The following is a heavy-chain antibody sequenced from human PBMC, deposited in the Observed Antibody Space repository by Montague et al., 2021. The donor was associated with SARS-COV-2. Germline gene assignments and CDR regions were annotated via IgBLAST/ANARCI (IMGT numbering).Heavy chain of an antibody. CDR3: ARKVTGRYFDWILYGMDV. CDR2: IYYSGXT. J-gene: IGHJ6*02. V-gene: IGHV4-39*01. Sequence: SETLSLTCTVSGGSISSSSYYWGWIRQPPGKGLEWIGSIYYSGXTXYXXXXKXRVTISVDTSKNQFSLKLSSVTAADTAVYYCARKVTGRYFDWILYGMDVWGQGTTVTVSS. CDR1: GGSISSSSYY. D-gene: IGHD3-9*01.